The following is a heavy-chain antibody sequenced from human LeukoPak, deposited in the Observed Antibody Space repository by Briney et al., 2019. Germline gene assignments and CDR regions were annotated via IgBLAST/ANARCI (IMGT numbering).Heavy chain of an antibody. Sequence: ASVKVSCKASGYTFTAYYMHWVRLAPGQGLEWMGWINPNSGGTNYAQKFQGRVTMTRDTSISTAYMELSSLKSDNTAVYYCTSDGGWYFNYWGQGSLVTVSS. V-gene: IGHV1-2*02. CDR2: INPNSGGT. CDR1: GYTFTAYY. J-gene: IGHJ4*02. D-gene: IGHD6-19*01. CDR3: TSDGGWYFNY.